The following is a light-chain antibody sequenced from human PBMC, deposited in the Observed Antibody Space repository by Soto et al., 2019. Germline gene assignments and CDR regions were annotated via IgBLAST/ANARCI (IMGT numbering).Light chain of an antibody. Sequence: DIQMTQSPSSLSASVGDSVTITCRPSQTINNYLNWFHRKPGKAPKLLIYTVSSLQSGVPSRFMGSGSGTNFTLTINSLQPEDFVTYYCQQTYRVPPTFGQGTKVEIK. CDR2: TVS. CDR3: QQTYRVPPT. V-gene: IGKV1-39*01. CDR1: QTINNY. J-gene: IGKJ1*01.